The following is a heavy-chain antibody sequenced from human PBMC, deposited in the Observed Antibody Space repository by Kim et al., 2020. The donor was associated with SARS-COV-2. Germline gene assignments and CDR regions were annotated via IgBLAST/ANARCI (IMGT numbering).Heavy chain of an antibody. CDR1: GFTFSSYS. CDR2: ISSSSTI. V-gene: IGHV3-48*02. Sequence: GGSLRLSCAASGFTFSSYSMNWVRQAPGKGLEWVSYISSSSTIYYADSVKGRFTISRDNAKNSLYLQMNSLRDEDTAVYYCARDTNVWARLDYWGQGTLVTVSS. J-gene: IGHJ4*02. D-gene: IGHD3-16*01. CDR3: ARDTNVWARLDY.